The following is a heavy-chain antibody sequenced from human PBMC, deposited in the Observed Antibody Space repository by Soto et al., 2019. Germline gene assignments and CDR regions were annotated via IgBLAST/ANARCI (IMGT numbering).Heavy chain of an antibody. D-gene: IGHD6-6*01. CDR1: GYTFTSYG. CDR2: ISAYNGNT. J-gene: IGHJ5*02. V-gene: IGHV1-18*01. Sequence: ASVKFSCTSSGYTFTSYGISWVRQAPGQGLEWMGWISAYNGNTNYAQKLQGRVTMTTDTSTSTAYMELRSLRSDDTAVYYCATRRKNWVDLCGQGNLVTVSS. CDR3: ATRRKNWVDL.